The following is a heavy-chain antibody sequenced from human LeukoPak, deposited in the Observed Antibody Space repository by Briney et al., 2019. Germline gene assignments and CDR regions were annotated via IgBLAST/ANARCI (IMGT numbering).Heavy chain of an antibody. CDR2: IYYSGST. V-gene: IGHV4-59*01. Sequence: SETLSLTCTVSGGSISSYYWSWIRQPPGKGLEWIGNIYYSGSTNYNPSLKSRVTISVDTSKNQFSLKLSSVTAADTAVYYCARGNIRFFTIFGVVTHYFNYWGQGTLVTVSS. J-gene: IGHJ4*02. CDR3: ARGNIRFFTIFGVVTHYFNY. CDR1: GGSISSYY. D-gene: IGHD3-3*01.